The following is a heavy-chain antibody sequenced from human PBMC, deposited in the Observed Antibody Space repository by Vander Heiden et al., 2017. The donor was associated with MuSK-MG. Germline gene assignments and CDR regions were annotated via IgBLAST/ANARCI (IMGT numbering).Heavy chain of an antibody. CDR3: ARGGNTALKWFVELSPTSYYYGMDV. D-gene: IGHD3-10*01. Sequence: QVQLVQSGAEVTKPGSSVKVSCKASGGTFSSYAIRWVRQAPGQGLEWMGGIIPIFGTANYAQKFQGRVTVTADKSTSTAYMELSSLRSEDTAVYYCARGGNTALKWFVELSPTSYYYGMDVWGQGTTVTVSS. CDR2: IIPIFGTA. V-gene: IGHV1-69*06. CDR1: GGTFSSYA. J-gene: IGHJ6*02.